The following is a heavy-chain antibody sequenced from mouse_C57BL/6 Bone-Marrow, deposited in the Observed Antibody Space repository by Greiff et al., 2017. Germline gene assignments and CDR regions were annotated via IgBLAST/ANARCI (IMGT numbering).Heavy chain of an antibody. CDR3: ARRYGSSYWYFDV. V-gene: IGHV5-6*02. Sequence: EVMLVESGGDLVKPGGSLKLSCAASGFTFSSYGMSWVRQTPDKRLEWVATISSGGSYTYYPDSVKGRFTISRDNAKNTLYLQMSSLKSEDTAMYYCARRYGSSYWYFDVWGTGTTVTDSS. CDR2: ISSGGSYT. CDR1: GFTFSSYG. D-gene: IGHD1-1*01. J-gene: IGHJ1*03.